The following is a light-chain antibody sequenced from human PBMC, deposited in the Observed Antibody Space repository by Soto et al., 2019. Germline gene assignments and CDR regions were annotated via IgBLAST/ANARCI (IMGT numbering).Light chain of an antibody. J-gene: IGLJ1*01. CDR2: DVS. V-gene: IGLV2-14*01. CDR1: SSDIGGYNY. Sequence: QSVLTQPASVSGSPGQSIAISCTGTSSDIGGYNYVSWYQQHPGKAPNLIIYDVSNRPSGVSDRFSGSKSGNTASLTISGLQAEDEADYYCCSSISSGTYVFGTGTKVTVL. CDR3: CSSISSGTYV.